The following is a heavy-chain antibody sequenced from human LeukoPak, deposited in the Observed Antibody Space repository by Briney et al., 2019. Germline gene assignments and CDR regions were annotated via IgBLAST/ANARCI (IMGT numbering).Heavy chain of an antibody. Sequence: SSETLSLTCTVSGGSISSYYWSWIRQPPGKGLEWIGYICYSGSTNYNPSLKSRVTISVDTSKNQFSLKLSSVTAADTAVYYCARVSAENYDFWSGYSYYFDYWDQGTLVTVSS. D-gene: IGHD3-3*01. V-gene: IGHV4-59*01. CDR2: ICYSGST. J-gene: IGHJ4*02. CDR1: GGSISSYY. CDR3: ARVSAENYDFWSGYSYYFDY.